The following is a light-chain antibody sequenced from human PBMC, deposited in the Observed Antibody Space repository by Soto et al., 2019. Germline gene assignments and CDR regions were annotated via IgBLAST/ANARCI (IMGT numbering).Light chain of an antibody. CDR3: HQYDSSPLT. V-gene: IGKV3-20*01. CDR2: GAS. CDR1: QSVSSSY. Sequence: ESVLTQSPGTLSLSPGERATLSCRASQSVSSSYLAWYQQKPGQAPRLLIYGASSRATGIPDRFSGSGSGTDFTRTISRLEPEDFAVYYCHQYDSSPLTFGGGTKVEIK. J-gene: IGKJ4*01.